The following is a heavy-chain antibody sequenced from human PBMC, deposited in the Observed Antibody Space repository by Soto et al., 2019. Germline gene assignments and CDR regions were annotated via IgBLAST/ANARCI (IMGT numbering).Heavy chain of an antibody. CDR1: GFTFSSYA. D-gene: IGHD1-26*01. CDR2: ISYDGSNK. CDR3: ARAATLPNWFDP. V-gene: IGHV3-30-3*01. J-gene: IGHJ5*02. Sequence: QVQLVESGGGVVQPGRSLRLSCAASGFTFSSYAMHWVRQAPGKGLEWVAVISYDGSNKYYADSVKGRFTISRDNSKNPLYLQMNSLRAEDTAVYYCARAATLPNWFDPWGQGTLVTVSS.